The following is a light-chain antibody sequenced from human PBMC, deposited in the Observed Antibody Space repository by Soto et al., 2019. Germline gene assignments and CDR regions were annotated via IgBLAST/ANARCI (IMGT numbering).Light chain of an antibody. CDR1: QSVLYSSNNKNY. J-gene: IGKJ1*01. CDR3: QQYYSIPRT. V-gene: IGKV4-1*01. Sequence: DIVMTQSPDSVAVSLGERATINCESSQSVLYSSNNKNYLAWYQQKPGQPPKLLIYWASTRESGVPDRFSGSGSETDFTLTVSSLQAEDVAVYYCQQYYSIPRTFGHGTKVEVK. CDR2: WAS.